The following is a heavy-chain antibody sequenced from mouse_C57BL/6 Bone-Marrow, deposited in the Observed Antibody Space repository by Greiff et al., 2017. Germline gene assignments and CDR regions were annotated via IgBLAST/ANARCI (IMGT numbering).Heavy chain of an antibody. CDR3: ALYSNYLYDLDY. V-gene: IGHV1-56*01. J-gene: IGHJ2*01. CDR2: IFPGSGST. D-gene: IGHD2-5*01. Sequence: QVQLQQSGPELVRPGASVKISCKAPGYTFTSHWMQWVRQRPGQGLEWIGEIFPGSGSTYYNEKFKGKATLTVDTSSSTAYMQLSSLTSEDSAVDVCALYSNYLYDLDYWGQGTTLTVSS. CDR1: GYTFTSHW.